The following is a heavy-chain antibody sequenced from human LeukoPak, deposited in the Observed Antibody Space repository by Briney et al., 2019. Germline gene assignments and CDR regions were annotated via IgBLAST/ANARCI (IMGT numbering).Heavy chain of an antibody. J-gene: IGHJ5*02. CDR2: IYHSGST. D-gene: IGHD6-13*01. CDR1: GGSISSGGYS. Sequence: SETLSLTCAVSGGSISSGGYSWSWIRQPPGKGLEWIGYIYHSGSTYYNPSLEGRVTISVDRSKNQFSLKLSSVTAADTAVYYCARDLRGRFDPWGQGTLVTVSS. CDR3: ARDLRGRFDP. V-gene: IGHV4-30-2*01.